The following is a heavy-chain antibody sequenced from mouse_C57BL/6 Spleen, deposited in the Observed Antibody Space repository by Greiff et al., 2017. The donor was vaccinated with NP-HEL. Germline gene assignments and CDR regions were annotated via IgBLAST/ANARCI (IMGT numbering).Heavy chain of an antibody. CDR2: IYPSDSET. V-gene: IGHV1-61*01. CDR3: ARWNGSDYAMDY. D-gene: IGHD1-1*01. CDR1: GYTFTSYW. J-gene: IGHJ4*01. Sequence: VQLQQPGAELVRPGSSVKLSCKASGYTFTSYWMDWVKQRPGQGLEWIGNIYPSDSETHYNQKFKDKATLTVDKSSSTAYMQLSSLTSEDSAVYYCARWNGSDYAMDYWGQGTSVTVSS.